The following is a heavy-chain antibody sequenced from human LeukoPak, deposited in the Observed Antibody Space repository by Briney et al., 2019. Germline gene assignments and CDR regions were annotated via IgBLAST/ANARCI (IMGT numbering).Heavy chain of an antibody. CDR1: GFTFSGSA. J-gene: IGHJ6*02. D-gene: IGHD2-2*01. CDR3: AKDPRLSCSSTSCYEGYYYYGMDV. V-gene: IGHV3-73*01. CDR2: IRSKANSYAT. Sequence: GGSLRLSCAASGFTFSGSAMHWVRQASGKGLEWVGRIRSKANSYATAYAASVKGRFTISRDNSKNTLYLQMNSLRAEDTAVYYCAKDPRLSCSSTSCYEGYYYYGMDVWGQGTTVTVSS.